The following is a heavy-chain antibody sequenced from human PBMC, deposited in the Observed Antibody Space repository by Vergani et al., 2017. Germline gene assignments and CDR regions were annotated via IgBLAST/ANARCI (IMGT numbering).Heavy chain of an antibody. D-gene: IGHD6-13*01. CDR2: ISSSSSYK. J-gene: IGHJ3*02. Sequence: QVQLVESGGGLVKPGGSLRLSCAASGFTFSDYYMSWIRQAPGKGLEWVSYISSSSSYKNYADAVKGRFTISRDNAKNSLYLQMNSLSAEDTAVYYCARDQTPALLAAAGLDAFDIWGQGTMVTVSS. CDR1: GFTFSDYY. CDR3: ARDQTPALLAAAGLDAFDI. V-gene: IGHV3-11*06.